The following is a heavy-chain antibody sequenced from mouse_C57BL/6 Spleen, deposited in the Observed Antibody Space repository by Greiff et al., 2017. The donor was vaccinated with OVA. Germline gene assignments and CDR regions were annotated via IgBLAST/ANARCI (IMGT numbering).Heavy chain of an antibody. CDR3: ARENYCSSPWFAY. Sequence: QVQLQQPGAELVRPGSSVKLSCKASGYTFTSYWMHWVKQRPIQGLEWIGNIDPSDSETHYNQKFKDKATLTVDKSSSTAYMQLSSLTSEDSAVYYCARENYCSSPWFAYWGQGTLVTVSA. V-gene: IGHV1-52*01. D-gene: IGHD1-1*01. CDR1: GYTFTSYW. J-gene: IGHJ3*01. CDR2: IDPSDSET.